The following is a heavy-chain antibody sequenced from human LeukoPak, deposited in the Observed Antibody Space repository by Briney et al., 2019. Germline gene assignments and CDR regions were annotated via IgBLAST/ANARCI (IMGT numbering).Heavy chain of an antibody. CDR1: GFTFSSYW. Sequence: GGSLRLSCAASGFTFSSYWMHWVRQAPGKGLVGVSHIKSDGSSTSYADSVKGRFTISRDNAKNTLYLQMNSLRAEDTAVYYCARDRGYTQDYWGQGTLVTVSS. V-gene: IGHV3-74*01. J-gene: IGHJ4*02. CDR2: IKSDGSST. D-gene: IGHD5-12*01. CDR3: ARDRGYTQDY.